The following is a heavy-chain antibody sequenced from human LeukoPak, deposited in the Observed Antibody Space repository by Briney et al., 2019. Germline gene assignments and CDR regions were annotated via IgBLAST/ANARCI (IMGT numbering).Heavy chain of an antibody. Sequence: GRSLRLSCAASGFTFDDYAMHWVRQAPGKGLEWVAVISDDGSNKYYADSVKGRFTISRDNSKNTLYLQMNSLRAEDTAVYYCARAPPLLLRYFDWLPRRVYGMDVWGPGTTVTVSS. V-gene: IGHV3-30-3*01. CDR1: GFTFDDYA. CDR3: ARAPPLLLRYFDWLPRRVYGMDV. J-gene: IGHJ6*02. D-gene: IGHD3-9*01. CDR2: ISDDGSNK.